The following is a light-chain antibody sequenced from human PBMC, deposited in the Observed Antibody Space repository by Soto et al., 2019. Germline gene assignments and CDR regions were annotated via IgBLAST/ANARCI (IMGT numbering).Light chain of an antibody. V-gene: IGLV2-18*02. J-gene: IGLJ1*01. Sequence: QSALTQPPSVSGSPGQSVTISCTGTSTDFVSYNRVSWYQQPPGTAPKLTIYEVSKRPSGVPDRFSGSKSGNTASLTISGLQAADEADYYCQSYDSTLSARYVFGTGTKLTVL. CDR3: QSYDSTLSARYV. CDR2: EVS. CDR1: STDFVSYNR.